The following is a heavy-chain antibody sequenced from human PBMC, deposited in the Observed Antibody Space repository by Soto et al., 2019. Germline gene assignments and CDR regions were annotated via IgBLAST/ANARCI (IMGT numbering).Heavy chain of an antibody. CDR1: GFTFTNYA. V-gene: IGHV3-30-3*01. CDR2: ISFDGSNK. CDR3: VRDRPIDY. J-gene: IGHJ4*02. Sequence: QVQLVESGGGVVQPGRSLRLSCAASGFTFTNYAIHWVRQAPGKGLEWVAVISFDGSNKFYADSVKGRFTISRDNSRSTLSLQMNSLRLEDTAIYYCVRDRPIDYWGQGTRVTVSS.